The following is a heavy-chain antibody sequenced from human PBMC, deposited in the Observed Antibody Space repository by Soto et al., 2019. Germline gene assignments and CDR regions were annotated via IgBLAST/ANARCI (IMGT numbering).Heavy chain of an antibody. V-gene: IGHV1-69*13. CDR2: IIPIFGTA. Sequence: ASVKVSCKASGGTFSSYAISWVRQAPGQGLEWMGGIIPIFGTANYAQKFQGRVTITADESTSTAYMELSSLRSEDTAVYYCARVLSGLDAFDIWGQGTMVTVSS. CDR1: GGTFSSYA. CDR3: ARVLSGLDAFDI. D-gene: IGHD2-15*01. J-gene: IGHJ3*02.